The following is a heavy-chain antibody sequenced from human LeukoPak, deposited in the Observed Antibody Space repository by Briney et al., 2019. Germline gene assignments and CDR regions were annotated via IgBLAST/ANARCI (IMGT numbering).Heavy chain of an antibody. D-gene: IGHD1-14*01. Sequence: SVKVSCKASGGTFSSYAISWVRQAPGQGLEWMGGIIPIFGTANYAQKFQGRITITADESTSTAYMELSSLRSEDTAVYYCARDGVAGRYNWFDPWGQGTLVTVSS. CDR3: ARDGVAGRYNWFDP. CDR2: IIPIFGTA. V-gene: IGHV1-69*13. CDR1: GGTFSSYA. J-gene: IGHJ5*02.